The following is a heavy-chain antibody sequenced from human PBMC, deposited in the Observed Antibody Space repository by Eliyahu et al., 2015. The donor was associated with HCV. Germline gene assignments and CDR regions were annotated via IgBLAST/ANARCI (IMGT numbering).Heavy chain of an antibody. CDR3: ARRGSPTNWYFDL. D-gene: IGHD3-10*01. V-gene: IGHV4-39*01. CDR2: IYYSGST. J-gene: IGHJ2*01. CDR1: GXSXSSXTYY. Sequence: QLLLQESGPGLVNPSETLSLTXTVXGXSXSSXTYYWGWIXQPPGKGLEWIGSIYYSGSTYYNPSLKSRVTISVDTSKNQFSLKLTSVTAADTAVYYCARRGSPTNWYFDLWGRGTLVTVSS.